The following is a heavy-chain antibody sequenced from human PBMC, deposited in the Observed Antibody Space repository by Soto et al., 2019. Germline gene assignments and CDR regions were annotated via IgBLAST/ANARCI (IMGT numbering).Heavy chain of an antibody. J-gene: IGHJ4*02. CDR1: GGSFSGYY. CDR3: ARGGMIAVVMRPSSRDFFDY. CDR2: INHSGST. V-gene: IGHV4-34*01. D-gene: IGHD3-22*01. Sequence: SETLSLTCAVYGGSFSGYYWSWIRQPPGKGLEWIGEINHSGSTNYNPSLKSRVTISVDTSKNQFSLKLSSVTAADTAVYYCARGGMIAVVMRPSSRDFFDYWGAVALLTV.